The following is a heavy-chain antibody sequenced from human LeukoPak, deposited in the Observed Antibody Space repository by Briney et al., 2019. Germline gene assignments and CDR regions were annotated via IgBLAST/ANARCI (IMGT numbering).Heavy chain of an antibody. V-gene: IGHV3-7*02. CDR1: GFTFSSYW. Sequence: GGSLRLSCAASGFTFSSYWMNWVRQAPGKGLEWVANINQDGSEKYFVDSVKGRFTISRDNAKNSLYLQMNSLRAEDTAVYYCARGAAGYVGASSFDYWGQGTLVTVSS. CDR3: ARGAAGYVGASSFDY. D-gene: IGHD1-26*01. J-gene: IGHJ4*02. CDR2: INQDGSEK.